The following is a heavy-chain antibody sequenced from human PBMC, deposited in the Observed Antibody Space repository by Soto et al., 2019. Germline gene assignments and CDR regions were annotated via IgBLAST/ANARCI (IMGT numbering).Heavy chain of an antibody. J-gene: IGHJ3*02. CDR2: INHSGST. CDR1: GGSFSGYY. D-gene: IGHD3-3*01. V-gene: IGHV4-34*01. CDR3: ARGGSRTIFGVVKLYPHAFDI. Sequence: SETLSLTCAVYGGSFSGYYWSWIRQPPGKGLEWIGEINHSGSTNYNPSLKSRVTISVDTSKNQFSLKLSSVTAADTAVYYCARGGSRTIFGVVKLYPHAFDIWGQGTMVTVSS.